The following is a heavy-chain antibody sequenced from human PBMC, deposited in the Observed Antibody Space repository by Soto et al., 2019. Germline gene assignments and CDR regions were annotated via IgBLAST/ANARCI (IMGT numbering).Heavy chain of an antibody. V-gene: IGHV1-69*13. CDR3: ASALSSGWYNYFDY. CDR1: GGTFSSYA. Sequence: ASVKVSCKASGGTFSSYAISWVRQAPGQGLEWMGGIIPIFGTANYAQKFQGRVTITADESTRTAYMELSSPRSEDTAVYYCASALSSGWYNYFDYWGQGTLVTVSS. CDR2: IIPIFGTA. D-gene: IGHD6-19*01. J-gene: IGHJ4*02.